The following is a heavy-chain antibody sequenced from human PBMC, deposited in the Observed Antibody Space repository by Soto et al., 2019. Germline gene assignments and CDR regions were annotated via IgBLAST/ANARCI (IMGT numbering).Heavy chain of an antibody. V-gene: IGHV3-30*18. CDR2: ISYDGSNK. J-gene: IGHJ4*02. D-gene: IGHD6-13*01. CDR1: GFTFSSYG. Sequence: QVQLVESGGGVVQPGRSLRLSCAASGFTFSSYGMDWVRQAPGKGLEWVAVISYDGSNKYYADSVKGRFTISRDNSKNTLYLQMNSLRAEDTAVYYCVKELGIAAELDYWGQGTLVTVSS. CDR3: VKELGIAAELDY.